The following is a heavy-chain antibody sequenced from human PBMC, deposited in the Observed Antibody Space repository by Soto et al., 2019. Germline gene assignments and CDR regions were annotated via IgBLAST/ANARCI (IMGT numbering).Heavy chain of an antibody. CDR1: GFTLSNYW. J-gene: IGHJ4*02. CDR3: ARVTTGGGY. V-gene: IGHV3-7*03. D-gene: IGHD4-17*01. Sequence: EVQLVESGGGLVQPGGSLRLSCAASGFTLSNYWMSWVRQAPGKGLEWVANIKQDGSEKYYVDSVKGRFTISRDNAENSLYPQMNRLKAEDTAVYYRARVTTGGGYWGQGTLVTVSS. CDR2: IKQDGSEK.